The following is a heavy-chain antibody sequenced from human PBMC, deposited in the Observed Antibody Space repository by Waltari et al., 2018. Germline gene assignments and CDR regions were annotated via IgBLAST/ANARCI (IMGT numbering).Heavy chain of an antibody. J-gene: IGHJ4*02. Sequence: QVQLVQSGAEVKKPGSSVKVSCKASGGPFSSYAISWVRQAPGQGLEWMGGIIPIFGTANYAQKFQGRVTITADESTSTAYMELSSLRSEDTAVYYCARFSRRDGYNSRGLDYWGQGTLVTVSS. V-gene: IGHV1-69*01. CDR1: GGPFSSYA. CDR3: ARFSRRDGYNSRGLDY. CDR2: IIPIFGTA. D-gene: IGHD5-12*01.